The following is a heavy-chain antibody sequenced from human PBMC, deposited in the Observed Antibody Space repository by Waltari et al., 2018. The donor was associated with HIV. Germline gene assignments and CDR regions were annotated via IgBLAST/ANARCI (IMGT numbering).Heavy chain of an antibody. CDR2: IRYDGSNK. V-gene: IGHV3-30*02. D-gene: IGHD1-26*01. CDR1: GSTFSSYG. J-gene: IGHJ6*02. Sequence: QVQLVESGGGVVQPGGSLRLSCAASGSTFSSYGLHWVRQAPGKGLEWVAFIRYDGSNKYYADSVKGRFTISRDNSKNTLYLQMNSLRAEDTAVYYCARSGSYYYYGMDVWGQGTTVTVSS. CDR3: ARSGSYYYYGMDV.